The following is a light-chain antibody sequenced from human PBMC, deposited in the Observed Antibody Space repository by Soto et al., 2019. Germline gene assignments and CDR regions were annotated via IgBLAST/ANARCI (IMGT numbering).Light chain of an antibody. CDR2: KTS. CDR1: QSISSW. J-gene: IGKJ4*01. Sequence: DIQMTQSPSTLFASVGDRVTITCRASQSISSWLAWYQQKPGKAPNLLIYKTSSLESGVPSRFSGSGSGTEFTLTVNSLQPDDFATYYCQQYDSYPLTFGGGTKVEIK. V-gene: IGKV1-5*03. CDR3: QQYDSYPLT.